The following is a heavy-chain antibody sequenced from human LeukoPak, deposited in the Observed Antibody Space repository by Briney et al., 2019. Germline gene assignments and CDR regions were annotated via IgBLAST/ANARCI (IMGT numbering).Heavy chain of an antibody. CDR1: GYTFTSYW. Sequence: GESLKISCKGSGYTFTSYWIAWVRQMPGKGLEWMGIIYPGDSDTRYSPSFQGQVTISADKPVSTAYLQWSSLKASDTAMYYCARRYCSAGSCLDYWGQGTLVTVSS. CDR3: ARRYCSAGSCLDY. J-gene: IGHJ4*02. D-gene: IGHD2-15*01. CDR2: IYPGDSDT. V-gene: IGHV5-51*01.